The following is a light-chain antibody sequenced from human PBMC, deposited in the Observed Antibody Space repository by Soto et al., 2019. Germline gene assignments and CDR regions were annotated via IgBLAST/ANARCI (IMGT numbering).Light chain of an antibody. Sequence: DIVMTQSPLSLPVTPGEPASISCRSSQSLLHSNGYNYLDWYLQNPVQSPQLLIYLGSNRASGVPDRFSGSGSGTDSTLNISRVEAEDVGVYYCMQALQTPGTFGQGTKLEIK. CDR2: LGS. J-gene: IGKJ2*01. CDR1: QSLLHSNGYNY. V-gene: IGKV2-28*01. CDR3: MQALQTPGT.